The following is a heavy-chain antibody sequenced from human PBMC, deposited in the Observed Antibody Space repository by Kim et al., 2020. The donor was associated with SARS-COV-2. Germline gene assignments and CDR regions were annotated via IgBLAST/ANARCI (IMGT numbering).Heavy chain of an antibody. J-gene: IGHJ4*02. V-gene: IGHV3-21*01. CDR1: GFTFSSYS. CDR3: ARDQSSIAVAGPPGSY. CDR2: ISSSSSYI. D-gene: IGHD6-19*01. Sequence: GGSLRLSCAASGFTFSSYSMNWVRQAPGKGLEWVSSISSSSSYIYYADSVKGRFTISRDNAKNSLYLQMNSLRAEDTAVYYCARDQSSIAVAGPPGSYWGQGTLVTVSS.